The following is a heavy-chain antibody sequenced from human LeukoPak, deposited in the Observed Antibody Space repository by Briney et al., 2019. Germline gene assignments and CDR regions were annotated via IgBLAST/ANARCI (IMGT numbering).Heavy chain of an antibody. J-gene: IGHJ4*02. V-gene: IGHV1-69*05. D-gene: IGHD3-10*01. Sequence: GASVKVSCKASGGTFSSYAISWVRQAPGQGLEWMGGIIPIFGTANYAQKFQGRVTITTYESTSTAYMELSSLRSEDTAVYYCAGTYYYGSGSYPNWGQGTLVTVSS. CDR2: IIPIFGTA. CDR1: GGTFSSYA. CDR3: AGTYYYGSGSYPN.